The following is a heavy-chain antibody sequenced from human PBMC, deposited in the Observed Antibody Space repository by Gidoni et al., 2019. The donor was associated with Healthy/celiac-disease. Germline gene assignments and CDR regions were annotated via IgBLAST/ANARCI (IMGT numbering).Heavy chain of an antibody. Sequence: QVQLQESGPGMVKPSGTLSLTGAVRGGPTSGSNWRSWVRLPPGKGLEWIGEIYHSGSTNYIPSLKSRVTISVDKSKHQFSLKLRSVSAADTAVYFCAGDVYRYGESYYFDYWGQGTLVTVSS. CDR2: IYHSGST. CDR1: GGPTSGSNW. J-gene: IGHJ4*02. D-gene: IGHD5-18*01. V-gene: IGHV4-4*02. CDR3: AGDVYRYGESYYFDY.